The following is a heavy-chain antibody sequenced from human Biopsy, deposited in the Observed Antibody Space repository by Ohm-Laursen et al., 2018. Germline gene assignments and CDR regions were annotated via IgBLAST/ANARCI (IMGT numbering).Heavy chain of an antibody. Sequence: SETLSLTCIVSGGSISSSTTYYWAWLRQPPGKGLEWFGSIYNTETTFYNPSLKSRVTISVDTSTNQFSLKVSSVTAADTALYFCARHPTGFWFDPWGHGTLVTVSS. V-gene: IGHV4-39*01. J-gene: IGHJ5*02. CDR2: IYNTETT. CDR1: GGSISSSTTYY. CDR3: ARHPTGFWFDP.